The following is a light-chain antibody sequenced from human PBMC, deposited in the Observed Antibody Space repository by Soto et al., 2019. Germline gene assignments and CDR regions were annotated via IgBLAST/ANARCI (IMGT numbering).Light chain of an antibody. V-gene: IGKV1-5*01. J-gene: IGKJ1*01. Sequence: DIQLTQSPSTRSASVGDRVTITCRASQTIHKKLAWYQQKPGKAPKLLIFDASTLESGVPLRFSGSGSGTEFSLSINSLQPEDVGTYFCQQYDLYWTFGQGTKVDIK. CDR1: QTIHKK. CDR2: DAS. CDR3: QQYDLYWT.